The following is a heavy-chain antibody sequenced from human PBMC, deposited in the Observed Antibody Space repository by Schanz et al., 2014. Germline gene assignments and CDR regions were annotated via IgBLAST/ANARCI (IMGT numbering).Heavy chain of an antibody. CDR2: IPWNGAAI. CDR3: ARGGFGEVSYFDY. Sequence: EVQVVESGGGLVQPGGSLRLSCTASGFNSDDYAMHWVRQAPGKGLEWVSNIPWNGAAIGYAGSVRGRFTNSRDNSKTTVYLQMNSLRPEDTAVYYCARGGFGEVSYFDYWGQGTLVTVSS. V-gene: IGHV3-9*02. D-gene: IGHD3-10*01. CDR1: GFNSDDYA. J-gene: IGHJ4*02.